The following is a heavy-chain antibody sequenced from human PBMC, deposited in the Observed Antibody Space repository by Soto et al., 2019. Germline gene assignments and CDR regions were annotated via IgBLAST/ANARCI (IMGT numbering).Heavy chain of an antibody. CDR3: ARDVAPWIQSLVFDY. Sequence: GSLRLSCAASGFIFTGYNMNWVRQAPGKGLEWVSSISSSTSYIYYADSVKGRFTISRDNAKNSLYLQMNSLRAEDTAVYYCARDVAPWIQSLVFDYWGQGTLVTVSS. CDR1: GFIFTGYN. CDR2: ISSSTSYI. J-gene: IGHJ4*02. D-gene: IGHD5-18*01. V-gene: IGHV3-21*01.